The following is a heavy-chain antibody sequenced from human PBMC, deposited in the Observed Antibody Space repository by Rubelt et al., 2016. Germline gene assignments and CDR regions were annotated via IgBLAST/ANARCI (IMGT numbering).Heavy chain of an antibody. CDR1: GGSFSGYY. V-gene: IGHV4-34*01. CDR2: INHSGST. Sequence: QVQLQQWGAGLLKPSETLSLTCAVYGGSFSGYYWSWIRQPPGKGLEWIGDINHSGSTNYNPSPKRRVTISVDTSKNQFSLKLSSVTAADTAVYYCASLAAAGTVNYYYYGMDVWGQGTTVTVSS. D-gene: IGHD6-13*01. CDR3: ASLAAAGTVNYYYYGMDV. J-gene: IGHJ6*02.